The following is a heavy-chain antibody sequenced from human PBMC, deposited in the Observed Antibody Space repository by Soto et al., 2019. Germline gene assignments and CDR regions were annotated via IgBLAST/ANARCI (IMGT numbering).Heavy chain of an antibody. CDR1: GFSFSWYA. CDR2: ISYDGSNK. CDR3: ARSYDSSGYYHFDY. Sequence: PGGSLRLSCAASGFSFSWYAMHWVRQSPGKGLEWVAVISYDGSNKYYTDSVKGRFSISRDNSKNTMYLQMNSLRAEDTAVYYCARSYDSSGYYHFDYWGQGTLVTVSS. V-gene: IGHV3-30-3*01. D-gene: IGHD3-22*01. J-gene: IGHJ4*02.